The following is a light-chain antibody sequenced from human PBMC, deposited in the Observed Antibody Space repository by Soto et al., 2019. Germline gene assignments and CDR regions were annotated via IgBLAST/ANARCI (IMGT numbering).Light chain of an antibody. CDR2: GAS. Sequence: ETVLTQSPGTLSWSPGERATLSYRAIQSVSSTYLAWYQQKPGQAPRLLIYGASSRATGIPDRFSGSGSGTDFTLTISRLEPEDFAVYYCQQYGSSPLTFGGGTKVDIK. CDR3: QQYGSSPLT. V-gene: IGKV3-20*01. CDR1: QSVSSTY. J-gene: IGKJ4*01.